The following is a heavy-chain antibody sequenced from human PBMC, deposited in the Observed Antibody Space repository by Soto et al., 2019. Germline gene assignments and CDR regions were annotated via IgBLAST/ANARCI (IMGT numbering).Heavy chain of an antibody. V-gene: IGHV3-74*02. CDR2: VGLDGSVT. D-gene: IGHD4-17*01. CDR3: NTVFEY. CDR1: GFTFTNYW. Sequence: EVQLAQSGGGSVQPGGSLRLSCAASGFTFTNYWIHWVRQVPGKGLEWVARVGLDGSVTSYADFVKGRFTISRDKAKNRVYLQMSGLSVEDTDLYYCNTVFEYWGQGDPVTVSP. J-gene: IGHJ4*02.